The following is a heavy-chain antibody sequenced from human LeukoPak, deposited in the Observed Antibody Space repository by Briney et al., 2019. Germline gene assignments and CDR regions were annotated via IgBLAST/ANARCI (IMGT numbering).Heavy chain of an antibody. CDR1: GGSISNSSYY. Sequence: PSETLSLTCTVSGGSISNSSYYWGWIRQPPGKGLEWIATIYHSGSTYYNPSLKSRVTISVDTSKNQFSLKLSSVTATDTAVYYCARGQARLSWFDPWGQGTLVTVSS. D-gene: IGHD6-19*01. V-gene: IGHV4-39*07. CDR2: IYHSGST. J-gene: IGHJ5*02. CDR3: ARGQARLSWFDP.